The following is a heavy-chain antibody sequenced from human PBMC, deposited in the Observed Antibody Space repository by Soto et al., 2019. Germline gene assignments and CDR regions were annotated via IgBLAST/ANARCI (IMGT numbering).Heavy chain of an antibody. V-gene: IGHV4-34*01. J-gene: IGHJ5*02. CDR2: INHSGGT. CDR3: ARGYGSGSYNWFDP. D-gene: IGHD3-10*01. CDR1: GGSFSGYY. Sequence: QVQLQQWGAGLLKPSETLSLTCAVYGGSFSGYYWSWIRQPPGKGLEWIGEINHSGGTNYNPSLKSRVTISVDTSKNQFSLKLSSVTAADTAVYYCARGYGSGSYNWFDPWGQGTLVTVSS.